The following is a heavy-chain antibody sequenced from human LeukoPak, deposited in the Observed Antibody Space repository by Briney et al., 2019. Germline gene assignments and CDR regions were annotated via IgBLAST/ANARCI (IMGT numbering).Heavy chain of an antibody. CDR2: IYYSGRT. V-gene: IGHV4-59*01. Sequence: SETLSLTCTVSGASISSSYWSWIRQPPGKGLEWIAYIYYSGRTNYNPSLKSRVTISVDTSRNQFSLKLSSVTAADAAVYYCARDIAARYWGQGTLVTVSS. CDR1: GASISSSY. D-gene: IGHD6-13*01. CDR3: ARDIAARY. J-gene: IGHJ4*02.